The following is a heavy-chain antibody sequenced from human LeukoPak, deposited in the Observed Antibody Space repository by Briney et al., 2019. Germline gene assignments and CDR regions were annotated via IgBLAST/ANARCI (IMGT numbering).Heavy chain of an antibody. V-gene: IGHV3-7*04. J-gene: IGHJ4*02. Sequence: GGSLRLSCATSGVNFSDSGMTWVRQAPGKGLQWVANNNRDGTEKHFLDSVEGRFTISRDNAKKSLYLQMNTLRPQDTAVYFGVRGDWYLESWGQGTLVTVSS. CDR2: NNRDGTEK. CDR3: VRGDWYLES. CDR1: GVNFSDSG. D-gene: IGHD2-21*01.